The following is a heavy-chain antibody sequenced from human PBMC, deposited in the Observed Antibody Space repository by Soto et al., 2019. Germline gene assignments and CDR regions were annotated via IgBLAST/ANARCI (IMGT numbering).Heavy chain of an antibody. Sequence: GASGKVSCKASGGTFSSYAISWVRQAPGQGLEWMGGIIPIFGTANYAQKFQGRVTITADKSTSTAYMELSSLRSEDTAVYYCATSWGYFDWLPSMDVWGQGTTVTVSS. D-gene: IGHD3-9*01. CDR2: IIPIFGTA. CDR3: ATSWGYFDWLPSMDV. V-gene: IGHV1-69*06. J-gene: IGHJ6*02. CDR1: GGTFSSYA.